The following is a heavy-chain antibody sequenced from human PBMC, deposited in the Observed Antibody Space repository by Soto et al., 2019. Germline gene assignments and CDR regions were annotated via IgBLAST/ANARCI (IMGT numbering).Heavy chain of an antibody. V-gene: IGHV1-24*01. J-gene: IGHJ6*03. CDR2: FDPEDGET. CDR1: GYTLTELS. CDR3: ATHGSYCSSTSCRHYYYYYYYMDV. Sequence: ASVKVSCKVSGYTLTELSMHWVRQAPGEGLEWMGGFDPEDGETIYAQKFQGRVTMTEDTSTDTAYMELSSLRSEDTAVYYCATHGSYCSSTSCRHYYYYYYYMDVWGKGTTVTVSS. D-gene: IGHD2-2*01.